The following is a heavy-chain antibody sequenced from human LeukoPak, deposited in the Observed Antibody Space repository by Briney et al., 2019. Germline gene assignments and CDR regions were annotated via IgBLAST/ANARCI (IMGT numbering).Heavy chain of an antibody. V-gene: IGHV3-7*01. CDR1: GFTFSSYG. D-gene: IGHD6-13*01. CDR3: ARAGGQLDY. CDR2: IKQDGSEK. J-gene: IGHJ4*02. Sequence: GGTLRLSCAASGFTFSSYGMSWVRQAPGKGLEWVANIKQDGSEKYYVDSVKGRFTISRDNAKNSLYLQMNSLRAEDTAVYYCARAGGQLDYWGQGTLVTVSS.